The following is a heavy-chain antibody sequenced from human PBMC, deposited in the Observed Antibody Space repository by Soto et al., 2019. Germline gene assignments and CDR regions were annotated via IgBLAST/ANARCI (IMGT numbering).Heavy chain of an antibody. Sequence: EVQLVKSGGGLVQPGEFLRLSCAASGFTFSSYWMHWVRQAPGKGLVWVSRINSDGSSTSYAGSVKGRFTISRDNAKNTLYLQMNSLRAEDTAVYYCVRTSLVVAAATREDYWGQGTLVTVSS. CDR1: GFTFSSYW. J-gene: IGHJ4*02. V-gene: IGHV3-74*01. CDR3: VRTSLVVAAATREDY. D-gene: IGHD2-15*01. CDR2: INSDGSST.